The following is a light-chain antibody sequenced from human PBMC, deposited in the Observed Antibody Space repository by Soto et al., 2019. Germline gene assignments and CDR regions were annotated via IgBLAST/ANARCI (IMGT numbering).Light chain of an antibody. CDR2: LNSDGSH. CDR1: SGHSSYA. CDR3: QTWVTGIVV. V-gene: IGLV4-69*01. J-gene: IGLJ2*01. Sequence: QLVLTQSPSASASLGASVKLTCTLSSGHSSYAIAWHQQQPEKGPRYLMKLNSDGSHSKGDGIPDRFSGSSSGAERYLTISSLQSEDEADYYCQTWVTGIVVFGEGTKVTVL.